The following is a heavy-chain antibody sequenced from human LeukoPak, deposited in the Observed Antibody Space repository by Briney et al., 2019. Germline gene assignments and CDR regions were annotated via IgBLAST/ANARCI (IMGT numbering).Heavy chain of an antibody. CDR3: TTDQDYGMDV. CDR1: GFTFTDYT. V-gene: IGHV3-15*01. CDR2: IKSKTDGGTT. Sequence: GGSLRLSCVASGFTFTDYTLNWVRQAPGKGLEWVGRIKSKTDGGTTDYAAPVKGRFTISRDDSKNTLYLHMNSLKTEDTAVYYCTTDQDYGMDVWGQGTTVTVSS. J-gene: IGHJ6*02.